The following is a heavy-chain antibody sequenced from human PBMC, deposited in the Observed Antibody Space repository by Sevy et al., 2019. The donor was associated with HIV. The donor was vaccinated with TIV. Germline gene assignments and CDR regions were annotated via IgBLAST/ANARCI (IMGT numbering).Heavy chain of an antibody. CDR3: ARGQWLVHDY. Sequence: SETLSLTCTVSGGSISSSSYYWGWIRQPPGKGLEWIGSIYYSGSTYYNPSLKSRVTISVDTSKNQFSQKLSSVTAADTAVYYCARGQWLVHDYWGQGTLVTVSS. J-gene: IGHJ4*02. D-gene: IGHD6-19*01. CDR1: GGSISSSSYY. V-gene: IGHV4-39*01. CDR2: IYYSGST.